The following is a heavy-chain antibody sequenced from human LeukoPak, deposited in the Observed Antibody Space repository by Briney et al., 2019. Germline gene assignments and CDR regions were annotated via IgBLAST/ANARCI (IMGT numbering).Heavy chain of an antibody. J-gene: IGHJ4*02. CDR3: ARGPREKLWTRMFDY. CDR1: GFTFDDYA. Sequence: PGRSLRLSCAASGFTFDDYAMHWVRQAPGKGLEWVSGISWNSGSIGYADSVKGRFTISRDNAKNSLYLQMNSLRAEDTAVYYCARGPREKLWTRMFDYWGQGTLVTVSS. V-gene: IGHV3-9*01. CDR2: ISWNSGSI. D-gene: IGHD3-10*01.